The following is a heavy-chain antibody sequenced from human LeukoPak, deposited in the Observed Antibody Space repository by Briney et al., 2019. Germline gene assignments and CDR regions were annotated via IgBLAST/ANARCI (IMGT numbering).Heavy chain of an antibody. V-gene: IGHV3-23*01. Sequence: GESLRLSCAASGFTFSSYAMSWVRQAPGKGLEWVSAISGSGGSTYYADSVKGRFTISRDNSKNTLYLQMNSLRAEDTAIYYCAKEYDNSGYYYVAYWGQGTLVTVSS. CDR1: GFTFSSYA. J-gene: IGHJ4*02. CDR2: ISGSGGST. D-gene: IGHD3-22*01. CDR3: AKEYDNSGYYYVAY.